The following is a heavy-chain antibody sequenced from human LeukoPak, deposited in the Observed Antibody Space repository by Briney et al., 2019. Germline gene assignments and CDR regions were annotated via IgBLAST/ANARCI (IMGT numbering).Heavy chain of an antibody. V-gene: IGHV3-21*01. J-gene: IGHJ5*02. Sequence: GGSLRLSCATSXXTXSSYGMNXVXXAPXXXXXXXXSISSSSTFIYYADSVKGRFTISRDNAKNSLYLQMNSLRAEDTAVYYCARDKQGRSSSEWFDPWGQGTLVTVSS. CDR3: ARDKQGRSSSEWFDP. CDR2: ISSSSTFI. CDR1: XXTXSSYG. D-gene: IGHD6-6*01.